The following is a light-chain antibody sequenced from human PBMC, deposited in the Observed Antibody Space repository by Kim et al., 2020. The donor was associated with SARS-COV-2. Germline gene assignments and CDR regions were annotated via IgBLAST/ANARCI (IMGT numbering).Light chain of an antibody. V-gene: IGKV3-20*01. J-gene: IGKJ1*01. Sequence: SPGERDTLSCRASQSVSSNYLAWYQQKPGQAPRLLIYGASSRATGIPDRFSGSGSGTDFTLTITRLEPEDFAVYYCQQYSSSPATFGQGTKVDIK. CDR3: QQYSSSPAT. CDR1: QSVSSNY. CDR2: GAS.